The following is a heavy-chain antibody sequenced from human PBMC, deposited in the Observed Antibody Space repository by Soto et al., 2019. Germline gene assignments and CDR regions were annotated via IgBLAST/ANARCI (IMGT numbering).Heavy chain of an antibody. V-gene: IGHV3-23*01. Sequence: AGGSLRLSCAASGFTFSTYSMTWFRQAPGKGLEWVAHITATGGNTYYAASVRGRFTISRDTYGNTLYLQMNNLRAEDTALYYCAKCMQAYWNYDAHHIWGQGTMVTVSS. J-gene: IGHJ3*02. CDR1: GFTFSTYS. D-gene: IGHD1-7*01. CDR3: AKCMQAYWNYDAHHI. CDR2: ITATGGNT.